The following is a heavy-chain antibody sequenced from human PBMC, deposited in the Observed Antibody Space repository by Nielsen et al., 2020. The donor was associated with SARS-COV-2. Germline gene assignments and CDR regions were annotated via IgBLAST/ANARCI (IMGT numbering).Heavy chain of an antibody. Sequence: VREMPGNGLVWVSAISGRGGSTYYADSVKGRFTISRDNSKNTLYLQMNSLRAEDTAVYYCAKDTVTTTFRSYYFDYWGQGTLVTVSS. J-gene: IGHJ4*02. V-gene: IGHV3-23*01. CDR2: ISGRGGST. CDR3: AKDTVTTTFRSYYFDY. D-gene: IGHD4-17*01.